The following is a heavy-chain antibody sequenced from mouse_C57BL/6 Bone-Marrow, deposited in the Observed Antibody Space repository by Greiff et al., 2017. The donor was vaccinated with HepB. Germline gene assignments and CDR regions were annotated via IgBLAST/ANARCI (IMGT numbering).Heavy chain of an antibody. CDR2: ISGGGGNT. CDR3: ARRTGSLYYFDY. CDR1: GFTFSSYT. V-gene: IGHV5-9*01. J-gene: IGHJ2*01. Sequence: EVKLVESGGGLVKPGGSLKLSCAASGFTFSSYTMSWVRQTPEKRLEWVATISGGGGNTYYPDSVKGRFTISRDNAKNTLYLQMSSLRSEDTALYYCARRTGSLYYFDYWGQGTTLTVSS. D-gene: IGHD4-1*01.